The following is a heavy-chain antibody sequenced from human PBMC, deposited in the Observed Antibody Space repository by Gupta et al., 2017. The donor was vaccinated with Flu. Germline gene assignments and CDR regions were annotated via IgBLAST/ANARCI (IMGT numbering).Heavy chain of an antibody. J-gene: IGHJ4*02. Sequence: QLQLQESGPGLAKPSETLSLTCTVSGGSITTRNYYWGWIRQPPGKGLEWLGSISSSGTTYYSPSLMSRVTISLDTSKNHFSLRLSSVTAADTAVYYCASPENAVYDNGASYWGQGTLVTVSS. D-gene: IGHD2-8*01. CDR2: ISSSGTT. CDR3: ASPENAVYDNGASY. CDR1: GGSITTRNYY. V-gene: IGHV4-39*02.